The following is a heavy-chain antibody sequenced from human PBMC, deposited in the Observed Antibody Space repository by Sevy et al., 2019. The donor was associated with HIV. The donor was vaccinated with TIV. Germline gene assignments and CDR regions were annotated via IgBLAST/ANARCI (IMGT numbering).Heavy chain of an antibody. D-gene: IGHD4-17*01. CDR1: GFTFSSYS. J-gene: IGHJ4*02. V-gene: IGHV3-21*01. CDR2: ISSSSSYI. Sequence: GGSLRLSCAASGFTFSSYSMNWVRQAPGKGLEWVSSISSSSSYIYYADSVKGRFTISRDNAKNALYLQMNSLRAEDTAVYYCAREELYGDYGVDYCGQGTLVTVAS. CDR3: AREELYGDYGVDY.